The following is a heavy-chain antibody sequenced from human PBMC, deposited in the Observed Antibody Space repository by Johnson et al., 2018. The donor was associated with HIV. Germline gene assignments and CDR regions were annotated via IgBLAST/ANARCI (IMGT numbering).Heavy chain of an antibody. V-gene: IGHV3-53*01. D-gene: IGHD1-26*01. Sequence: VRLVESGGGLAEPGGSLRPSCAASGLIVSSNYISCVRQAPGKVLEWVSVIHNGGNTNYADSVKGRFTISRDISKNTLYLQMNSLRAEDTAVYYCATATSWELRGAFDIWGQGTMVTVSS. CDR1: GLIVSSNY. CDR2: IHNGGNT. CDR3: ATATSWELRGAFDI. J-gene: IGHJ3*02.